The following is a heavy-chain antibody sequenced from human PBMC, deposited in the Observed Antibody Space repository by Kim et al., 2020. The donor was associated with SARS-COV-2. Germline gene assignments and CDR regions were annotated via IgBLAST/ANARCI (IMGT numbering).Heavy chain of an antibody. J-gene: IGHJ4*02. V-gene: IGHV3-15*01. D-gene: IGHD3-16*02. CDR1: GFTFSNAW. Sequence: GGSLRLSCAASGFTFSNAWMSWVRQAPGKGLEWVGRIKSKTDGGTTDYAAPVKGRFTISRDDSKNTLYLQMNSLKTEDTAVYYCTTDSKLYGPLMITFGGVIVIRNPFDYWGQGTLVTVSS. CDR2: IKSKTDGGTT. CDR3: TTDSKLYGPLMITFGGVIVIRNPFDY.